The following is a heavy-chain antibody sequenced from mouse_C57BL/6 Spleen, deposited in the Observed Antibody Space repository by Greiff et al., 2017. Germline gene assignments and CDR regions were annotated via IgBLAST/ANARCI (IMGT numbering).Heavy chain of an antibody. CDR2: IDPETGGT. D-gene: IGHD1-1*01. CDR3: TRYRYFDY. V-gene: IGHV1-15*01. CDR1: GYTFTDYE. Sequence: VKLQESGAELVRPGASVTLSCKASGYTFTDYEMHWVKQTPVHGLEWIGAIDPETGGTAYNQKFKGKAILTADKSSSTAYMELRSLTSEDSAVYYCTRYRYFDYWGQGTTLTVSS. J-gene: IGHJ2*01.